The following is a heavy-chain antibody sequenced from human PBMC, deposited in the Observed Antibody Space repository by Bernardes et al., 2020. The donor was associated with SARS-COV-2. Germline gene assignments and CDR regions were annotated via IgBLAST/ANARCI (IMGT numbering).Heavy chain of an antibody. CDR1: GFTSSSYW. V-gene: IGHV3-74*01. Sequence: GGSLRLSCAASGFTSSSYWMHWVRQAPGKGLVWVSRINSDASNTIYADSVKGRFTISRDSSKNTVYLQMNSLRVEDTAMFFCARHYSGSGSYIERFDPWGQGTLVTVSS. CDR3: ARHYSGSGSYIERFDP. D-gene: IGHD3-22*01. CDR2: INSDASNT. J-gene: IGHJ5*02.